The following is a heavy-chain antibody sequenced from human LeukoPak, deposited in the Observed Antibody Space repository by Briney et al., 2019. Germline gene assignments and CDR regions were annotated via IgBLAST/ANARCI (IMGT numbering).Heavy chain of an antibody. Sequence: GGSLRLSCAASGFTFSSYGMHWVRQAPGKGLEWVAVISYDGSNKYYADSVKGRFTISRDNSKNTLYLQMNSLRAEDTAVYYCAKGRSWNDVRQWGYWGQGTLVTVSS. J-gene: IGHJ4*02. CDR3: AKGRSWNDVRQWGY. CDR1: GFTFSSYG. D-gene: IGHD1-1*01. V-gene: IGHV3-30*18. CDR2: ISYDGSNK.